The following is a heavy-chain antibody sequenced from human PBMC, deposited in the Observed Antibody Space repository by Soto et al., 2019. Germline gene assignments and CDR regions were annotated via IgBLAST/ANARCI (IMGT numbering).Heavy chain of an antibody. CDR2: SRNRPKKYTT. J-gene: IGHJ3*02. Sequence: HPGGSLRLSCAGSGFSFSDHYMDWVRQAPGKGLEWVGRSRNRPKKYTTEYAASVKGRFSISRDDSKNSLYLQMNSLKTDDTAVYYCVRILAAASQSFDIWGQGTMVTVSS. CDR1: GFSFSDHY. V-gene: IGHV3-72*01. CDR3: VRILAAASQSFDI. D-gene: IGHD6-13*01.